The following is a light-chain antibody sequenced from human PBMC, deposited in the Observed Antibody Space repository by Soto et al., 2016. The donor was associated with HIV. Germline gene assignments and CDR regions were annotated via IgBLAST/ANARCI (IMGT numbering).Light chain of an antibody. V-gene: IGKV1-5*03. Sequence: DIQRTQFPSTLSASIGDRVTITCRASQSVSVWLAWYQQKPGKAPNLLIFKTSTLETGVPSRFSASGSGTDFTLTLSSVQPDDVGTYYCQQYNNVPWTFGQGTKLEMK. J-gene: IGKJ1*01. CDR2: KTS. CDR1: QSVSVW. CDR3: QQYNNVPWT.